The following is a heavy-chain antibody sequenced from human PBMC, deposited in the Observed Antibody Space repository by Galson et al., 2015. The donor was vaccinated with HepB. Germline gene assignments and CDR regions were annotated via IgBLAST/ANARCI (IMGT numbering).Heavy chain of an antibody. J-gene: IGHJ5*02. D-gene: IGHD2-2*01. CDR1: GFTLNMYG. V-gene: IGHV3-30*18. CDR3: AKDCSCSGNWFDP. CDR2: ISFDGSNK. Sequence: SLRLSCAASGFTLNMYGMHWVRQAPGKGLEWVAFISFDGSNKKYADSVKGRFTISRDNSKNTLYLQMNSLRAEDTAVYYCAKDCSCSGNWFDPWGQGTLVTVSS.